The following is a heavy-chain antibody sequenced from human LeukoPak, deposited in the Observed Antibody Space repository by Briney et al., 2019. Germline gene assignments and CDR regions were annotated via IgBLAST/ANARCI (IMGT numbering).Heavy chain of an antibody. CDR3: ARRWNYGRNYYIDV. V-gene: IGHV4-34*01. J-gene: IGHJ6*03. CDR1: GGSFSNYY. Sequence: SETLSPTCAVYGGSFSNYYWSWIRQSPGKGLEWIGEINDSGTINHNPSLMSRVTISVDKSKNQFSLKLSSVTAADTAVYYCARRWNYGRNYYIDVWGKGATVSVSS. CDR2: INDSGTI. D-gene: IGHD1-7*01.